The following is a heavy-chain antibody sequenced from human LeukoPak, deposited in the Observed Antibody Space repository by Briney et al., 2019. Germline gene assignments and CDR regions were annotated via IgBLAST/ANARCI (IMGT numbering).Heavy chain of an antibody. CDR1: GGSFSGYY. CDR3: ARGRAVAGTDY. V-gene: IGHV4-59*01. CDR2: IYYSGST. Sequence: SETLSLTCAVYGGSFSGYYWSWIRQPPGKGLEWIGYIYYSGSTNYNPSLKSRVTISVDTSKNQFSLKLSSVTAADTAVYYCARGRAVAGTDYWGQGTLVTVSS. J-gene: IGHJ4*02. D-gene: IGHD6-19*01.